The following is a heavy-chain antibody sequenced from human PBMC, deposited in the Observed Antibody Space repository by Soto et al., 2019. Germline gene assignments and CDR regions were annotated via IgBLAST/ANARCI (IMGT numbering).Heavy chain of an antibody. Sequence: ASETLSLTCAVSGGSISSSSYYWGWIRQPPGKGLEWIGSIYYSGSTYYNPSLKSRVTISVDTSKNQFSLKLSSVTAADTAVYYCARVKWARDLWAFDYWGQGTLVTVSS. D-gene: IGHD3-16*01. CDR2: IYYSGST. V-gene: IGHV4-39*01. CDR3: ARVKWARDLWAFDY. CDR1: GGSISSSSYY. J-gene: IGHJ4*02.